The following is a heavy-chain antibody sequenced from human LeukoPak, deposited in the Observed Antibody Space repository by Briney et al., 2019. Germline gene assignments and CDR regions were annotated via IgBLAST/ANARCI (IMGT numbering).Heavy chain of an antibody. Sequence: SETLSLTCTVSGGSISSYYWSWIRQPPGKGLEWIGYIYYSGSTYYNPSLKSRVTISVDTSKNQFSLKLSSVTAADTAVYYCARDRSIAVGWFDPWGQGTLVTVSS. J-gene: IGHJ5*02. CDR3: ARDRSIAVGWFDP. D-gene: IGHD6-19*01. CDR1: GGSISSYY. V-gene: IGHV4-59*01. CDR2: IYYSGST.